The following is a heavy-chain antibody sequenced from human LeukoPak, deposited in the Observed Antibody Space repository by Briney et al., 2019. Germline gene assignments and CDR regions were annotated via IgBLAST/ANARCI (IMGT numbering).Heavy chain of an antibody. CDR2: ISSGGTYT. CDR3: PRQEYFVVVPPAMALIDF. CDR1: GFTFKSFS. J-gene: IGHJ4*02. Sequence: PGGSLTLSCAASGFTFKSFSMDWVRQAPGKGLEWVSSISSGGTYTDYADSVKGRFTISRDNAKSSLYLQMSSLSADDTAVYYCPRQEYFVVVPPAMALIDFWGQGTLVTVS. V-gene: IGHV3-21*01. D-gene: IGHD2-21*01.